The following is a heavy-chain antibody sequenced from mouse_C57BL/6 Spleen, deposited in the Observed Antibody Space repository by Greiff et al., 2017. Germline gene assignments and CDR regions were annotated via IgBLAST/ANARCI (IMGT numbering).Heavy chain of an antibody. CDR3: ASAALITTPSYYFDY. D-gene: IGHD2-4*01. J-gene: IGHJ2*01. Sequence: VQLQQSGAELVKPGASVKISCKASGYAFSSYWMNWVKQRPGKGLEWIGQIYPGDGDTNYNEKFKGKATLTADKSSSTAYMQLISLTSEDAAVYVCASAALITTPSYYFDYGGQGTTLTVSS. V-gene: IGHV1-80*01. CDR2: IYPGDGDT. CDR1: GYAFSSYW.